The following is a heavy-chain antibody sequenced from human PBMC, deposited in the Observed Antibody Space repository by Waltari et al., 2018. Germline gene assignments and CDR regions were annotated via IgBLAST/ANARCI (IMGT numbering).Heavy chain of an antibody. CDR2: IKNKADGGTT. Sequence: EVQLVESGGGLVKPGGSLRLSCGASGFTFRNAWMSWVRQAPGKGLEWVGRIKNKADGGTTDYATPVKGRFSISRDDSKSTQYLQMNTLKSEDTAVYYCTTDPVLTAFDYWGQGTLVTVSS. CDR1: GFTFRNAW. V-gene: IGHV3-15*01. CDR3: TTDPVLTAFDY. D-gene: IGHD2-15*01. J-gene: IGHJ4*02.